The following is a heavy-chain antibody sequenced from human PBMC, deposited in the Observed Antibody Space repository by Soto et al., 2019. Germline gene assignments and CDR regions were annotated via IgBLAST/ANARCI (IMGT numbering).Heavy chain of an antibody. Sequence: KPSETLSLTCTVSGGSISSYYWSWIRQPPGKGLEWIGYIYYSGSTNYNPSLKSRVTISVDTSKNQFSLKLSSVTAADTAKYFCAREGNLGRWLQPLDFWGQGTLVTVSS. V-gene: IGHV4-59*01. CDR3: AREGNLGRWLQPLDF. CDR2: IYYSGST. J-gene: IGHJ4*02. D-gene: IGHD5-12*01. CDR1: GGSISSYY.